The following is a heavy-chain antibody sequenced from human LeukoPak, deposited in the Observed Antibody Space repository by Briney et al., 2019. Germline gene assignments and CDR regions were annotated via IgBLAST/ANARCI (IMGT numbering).Heavy chain of an antibody. CDR1: GFAFSSYE. J-gene: IGHJ4*02. CDR2: ISTSGSTM. CDR3: AKVLRYDSSVXDY. D-gene: IGHD3-22*01. Sequence: GGSLRLSCAASGFAFSSYEVNWVRQAPGKGLEWVSFISTSGSTMYYADSVKGRFTISRDNAKNSLYLQMNSLRAEDKAVYYCAKVLRYDSSVXDYXGQGXLVTV. V-gene: IGHV3-48*03.